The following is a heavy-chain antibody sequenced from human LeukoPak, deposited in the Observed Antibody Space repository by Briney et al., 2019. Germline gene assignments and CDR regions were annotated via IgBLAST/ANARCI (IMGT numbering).Heavy chain of an antibody. J-gene: IGHJ6*03. V-gene: IGHV3-53*01. CDR2: IYSGGST. D-gene: IGHD1-26*01. Sequence: PGGSLTLSCAASGFTVSSNYMSWVRQAPGKGLEWVSVIYSGGSTYYADSVKGRFTISRDNSKNTLYLQMNSLRAEDTAVYYCARDRMGAASYYSYYMDVWGKGTTVTVSS. CDR1: GFTVSSNY. CDR3: ARDRMGAASYYSYYMDV.